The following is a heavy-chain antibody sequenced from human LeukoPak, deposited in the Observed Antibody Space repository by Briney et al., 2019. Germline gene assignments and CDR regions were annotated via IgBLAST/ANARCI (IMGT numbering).Heavy chain of an antibody. V-gene: IGHV1-18*01. J-gene: IGHJ2*01. CDR2: ISAYNGNT. D-gene: IGHD6-13*01. CDR3: ARSRYSSSWYNWYFDL. Sequence: ASVKVSCKASGYTFTSYGISWVRQAPGQGLEWMGWISAYNGNTNYAQKPQGRVTMTTDTSTSTAYMELRSLRSDDTAVYYCARSRYSSSWYNWYFDLWGRGTLVTVSS. CDR1: GYTFTSYG.